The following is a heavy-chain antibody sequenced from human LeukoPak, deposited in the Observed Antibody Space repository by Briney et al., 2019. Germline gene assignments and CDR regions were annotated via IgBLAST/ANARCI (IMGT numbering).Heavy chain of an antibody. D-gene: IGHD6-13*01. CDR1: GFTFSSYA. Sequence: GGSLRLSCAASGFTFSSYAMSWVRQAPGKGLEWVSAISGSGGSTYYADSVKGRFTISRDNSKNTLYLQMNRLRAEDTAVYYCASWGIAAAGVFRSYWGQGTLVSVSS. V-gene: IGHV3-23*01. CDR3: ASWGIAAAGVFRSY. CDR2: ISGSGGST. J-gene: IGHJ4*02.